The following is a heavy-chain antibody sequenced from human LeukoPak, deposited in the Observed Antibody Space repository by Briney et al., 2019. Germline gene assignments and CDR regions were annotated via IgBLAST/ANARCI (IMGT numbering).Heavy chain of an antibody. CDR1: GFNFSNYA. CDR2: ISYDGSDK. D-gene: IGHD6-13*01. Sequence: PGGSLRLSCAASGFNFSNYAMHWVRQAPGKGLEWVAVISYDGSDKYYADSVKGRFTISRDNSKNTLYLQMNSLRSEDTAVYYCARDPIAASDPYGFDYWGQGTLVTVSS. J-gene: IGHJ4*02. V-gene: IGHV3-30-3*01. CDR3: ARDPIAASDPYGFDY.